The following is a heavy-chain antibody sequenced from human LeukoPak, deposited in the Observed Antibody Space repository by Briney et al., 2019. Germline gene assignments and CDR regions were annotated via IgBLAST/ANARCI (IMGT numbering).Heavy chain of an antibody. CDR3: TRVRVSSYYGMDI. Sequence: PGGSLRLSCAASGFTFSSYWMHWVRQAPGKGLVWVSRVNSDGSGTSYADSVKGRFTISRDNAKNTLYLQMNSLRAEDTAVYYCTRVRVSSYYGMDIWGQGTTVTVSS. CDR2: VNSDGSGT. V-gene: IGHV3-74*01. D-gene: IGHD2/OR15-2a*01. CDR1: GFTFSSYW. J-gene: IGHJ6*02.